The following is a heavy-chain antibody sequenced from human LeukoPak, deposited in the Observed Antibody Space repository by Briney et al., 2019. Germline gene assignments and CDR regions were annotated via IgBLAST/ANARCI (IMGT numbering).Heavy chain of an antibody. J-gene: IGHJ3*02. V-gene: IGHV3-30*03. Sequence: GGSLRLSCAASGFTFSSYGMHWVRQAPGKGLEWVAIISYDGSNKYYADSMKGRFTISRDNSKNTLYLQVNSLRAEDTAMYYCARNILFAFDIWGQGTMVTVSS. CDR2: ISYDGSNK. CDR3: ARNILFAFDI. CDR1: GFTFSSYG.